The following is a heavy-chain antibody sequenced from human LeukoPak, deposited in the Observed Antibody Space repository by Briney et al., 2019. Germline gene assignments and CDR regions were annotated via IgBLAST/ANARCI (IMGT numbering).Heavy chain of an antibody. CDR2: IYPGDSDT. J-gene: IGHJ4*02. V-gene: IGHV5-51*01. D-gene: IGHD1-26*01. CDR3: ARDDSGSYYGDY. Sequence: GESLKISCKGSGYSFTSYWIGWVRQMPGKGLEWMGIIYPGDSDTRYSPSFQGQVTISVDKSISTAYLQWSSLRSEDTAVYYCARDDSGSYYGDYWGQGTLVTVSS. CDR1: GYSFTSYW.